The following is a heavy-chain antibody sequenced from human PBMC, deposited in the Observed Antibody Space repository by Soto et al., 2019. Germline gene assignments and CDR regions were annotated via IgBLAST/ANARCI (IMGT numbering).Heavy chain of an antibody. CDR1: GFTFSNYW. J-gene: IGHJ4*01. CDR3: ARLAYNHGCFFDY. D-gene: IGHD1-1*01. V-gene: IGHV3-7*01. CDR2: IKQDGSEK. Sequence: GGSLRLSCAASGFTFSNYWMGWVRQAPGKGLEWVASIKQDGSEKYYVDSVEGRFTLSRDNAKNSLQLQMNSLRAEETAIYFGARLAYNHGCFFDYWGPGTLVTVSS.